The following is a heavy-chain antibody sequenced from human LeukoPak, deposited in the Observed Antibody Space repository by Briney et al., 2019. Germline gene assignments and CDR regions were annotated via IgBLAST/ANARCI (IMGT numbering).Heavy chain of an antibody. CDR2: IYHSGST. CDR3: ARVGDIVVFDAFDI. CDR1: GYAISSGYF. D-gene: IGHD2-15*01. V-gene: IGHV4-38-2*02. Sequence: SETLSLTCSVSGYAISSGYFWGWIRQPPGKGLEWIGTIYHSGSTYYNPSLKSRVTISVDTSKNQFSLKLSSVTAADTAVYYCARVGDIVVFDAFDIWGQGTMVTVSS. J-gene: IGHJ3*02.